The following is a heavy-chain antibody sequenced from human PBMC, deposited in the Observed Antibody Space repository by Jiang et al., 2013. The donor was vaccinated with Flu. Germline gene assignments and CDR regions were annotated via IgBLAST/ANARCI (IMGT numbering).Heavy chain of an antibody. CDR3: ATKYSSGWFFDY. CDR1: GFTVSNGY. V-gene: IGHV3-53*01. J-gene: IGHJ4*02. CDR2: IYSGGTT. Sequence: VQLVESGGGLIQPGGSLRLSCAASGFTVSNGYMSWVRQAPGKGLEWVSVIYSGGTTYYADSVKGRFTFSRDNSENTLYLQMNSLRAEDTAVYYCATKYSSGWFFDYWGQGTLVTVSS. D-gene: IGHD6-19*01.